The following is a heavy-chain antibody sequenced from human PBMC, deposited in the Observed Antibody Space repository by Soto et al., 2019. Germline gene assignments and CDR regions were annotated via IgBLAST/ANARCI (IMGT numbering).Heavy chain of an antibody. CDR3: AAGGGLPRYY. J-gene: IGHJ4*02. Sequence: QLQLQESGSGLVKPSQTLSLTCAVSGGSISSGGYSWSWIRQPPGKGLEWIGYIYHSGSTYYNPSRKGRVAISVDRSKNQFSLKLSSVTAADTAVYYCAAGGGLPRYYWGQGTLVTVSS. CDR1: GGSISSGGYS. D-gene: IGHD5-12*01. CDR2: IYHSGST. V-gene: IGHV4-30-2*01.